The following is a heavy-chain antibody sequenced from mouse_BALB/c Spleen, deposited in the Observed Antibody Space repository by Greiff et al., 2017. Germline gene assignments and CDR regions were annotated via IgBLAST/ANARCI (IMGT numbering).Heavy chain of an antibody. Sequence: VQLQQSGTVLARPGASVKMSCKASGYTFTSYWMHWVKQRPGQGLEWIGAIYPGNSDTSYNQKFKGKAKLTAVTSTSTAYMELSSLTNEDSAVYYCTRQYGNYVWYFDVWGAGTTVTVAS. V-gene: IGHV1-5*01. J-gene: IGHJ1*01. CDR3: TRQYGNYVWYFDV. CDR2: IYPGNSDT. CDR1: GYTFTSYW. D-gene: IGHD2-10*02.